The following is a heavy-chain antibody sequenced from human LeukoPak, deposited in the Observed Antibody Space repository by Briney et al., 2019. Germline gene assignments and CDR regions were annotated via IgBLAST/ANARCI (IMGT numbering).Heavy chain of an antibody. CDR3: ATEGFTGNYYYFDY. V-gene: IGHV3-7*01. J-gene: IGHJ4*02. Sequence: GGSLRLSCAASGFAFSDYYMSWIRQAPGKGLEWVANIKQDGSQRNYVDSVRGRFTISRDNAKNSLYLQMNSLRAEDTAVYYCATEGFTGNYYYFDYWGQGTLVTVSS. CDR2: IKQDGSQR. CDR1: GFAFSDYY. D-gene: IGHD1-26*01.